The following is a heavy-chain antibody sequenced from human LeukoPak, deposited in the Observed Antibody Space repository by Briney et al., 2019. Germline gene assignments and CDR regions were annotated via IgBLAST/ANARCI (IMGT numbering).Heavy chain of an antibody. CDR1: GFTFSSYG. CDR2: ISYDGSNK. J-gene: IGHJ3*02. V-gene: IGHV3-30*18. Sequence: PGGSLRLSCAASGFTFSSYGMHWVRQAPGKGLEWVAVISYDGSNKYYADSVKGRFTISRDNSKNALYLQMDSLRAEDTAVYYCAKVGLRFRDRDAFDIWGQGTMVTVSS. D-gene: IGHD4-17*01. CDR3: AKVGLRFRDRDAFDI.